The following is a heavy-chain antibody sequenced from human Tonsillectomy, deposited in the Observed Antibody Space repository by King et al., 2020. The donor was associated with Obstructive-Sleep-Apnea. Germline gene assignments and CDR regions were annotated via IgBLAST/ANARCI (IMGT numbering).Heavy chain of an antibody. CDR3: ARYSYYYGLDV. D-gene: IGHD4-11*01. CDR1: GGSITTYY. Sequence: VQLQESGPGLVKPSETVSLTCTVSGGSITTYYWTWIRQPPGKGLEWIGYISYSGSSNSSPSLSSRVTLSIDTSKKQFSLKLRSVTAADTAIYYCARYSYYYGLDVWGQGTTVTVSS. V-gene: IGHV4-59*08. J-gene: IGHJ6*02. CDR2: ISYSGSS.